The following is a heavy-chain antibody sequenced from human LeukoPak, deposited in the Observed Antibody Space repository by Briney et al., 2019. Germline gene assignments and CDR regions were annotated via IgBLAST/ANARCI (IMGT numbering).Heavy chain of an antibody. V-gene: IGHV3-23*01. D-gene: IGHD3-9*01. J-gene: IGHJ4*02. Sequence: GGSLKLSCATSGFTFSSYAMSWVRQAPGKGLEWVSGIGASGGSTYYADSVKGGFTISRDNSKNTLYLQMNSLRTEDTAVYYRAKAEGYDILTGLDYWGQGTLVTVSS. CDR2: IGASGGST. CDR3: AKAEGYDILTGLDY. CDR1: GFTFSSYA.